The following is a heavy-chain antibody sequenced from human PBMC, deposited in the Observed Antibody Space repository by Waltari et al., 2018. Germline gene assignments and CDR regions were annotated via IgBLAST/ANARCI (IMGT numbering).Heavy chain of an antibody. V-gene: IGHV4-34*01. CDR1: GGSFSGYY. CDR3: ARGGRRDGYNFYY. Sequence: QVQLQQWGAGLLKPSETLSLTCAVYGGSFSGYYWSWIRQPPGKGLGWIGEINHSGSTNYNPSLKSRVTISVDTSKNQFSLKLSSVPAADTAVYYCARGGRRDGYNFYYWGQGTLVTVSS. CDR2: INHSGST. J-gene: IGHJ4*02. D-gene: IGHD5-12*01.